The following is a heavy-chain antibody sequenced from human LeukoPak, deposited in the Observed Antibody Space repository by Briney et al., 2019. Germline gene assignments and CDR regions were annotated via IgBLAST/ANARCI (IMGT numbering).Heavy chain of an antibody. V-gene: IGHV1-2*02. Sequence: ASVKVSCKASGYTFTAYYIHWARQAPGQGPEWLGWIYPNTGDTRFPQKFQGRATMTRDTSISTAYMELTRLRSDDTAVYYCARVTGQSNDAFDIWGQGTMVTVSS. CDR3: ARVTGQSNDAFDI. J-gene: IGHJ3*02. CDR2: IYPNTGDT. CDR1: GYTFTAYY. D-gene: IGHD2-8*02.